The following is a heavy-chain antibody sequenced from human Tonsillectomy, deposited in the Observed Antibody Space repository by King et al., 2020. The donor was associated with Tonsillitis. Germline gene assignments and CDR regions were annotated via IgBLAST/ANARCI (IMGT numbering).Heavy chain of an antibody. CDR1: GFTFSSYA. CDR2: VSGSGGNT. Sequence: VQLVESGGGLVQPGGSLRLSCAASGFTFSSYAMGWVRQAPGKGLEWVSAVSGSGGNTYSADSVKGRFTISRDNSKNMLYLQMNSLRAEDTAVYYCAKALWFETIDYWGQGTLVTVSS. D-gene: IGHD3-10*01. J-gene: IGHJ4*02. CDR3: AKALWFETIDY. V-gene: IGHV3-23*04.